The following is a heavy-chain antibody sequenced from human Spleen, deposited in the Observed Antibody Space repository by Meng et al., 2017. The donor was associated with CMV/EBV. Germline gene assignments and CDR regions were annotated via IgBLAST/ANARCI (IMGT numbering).Heavy chain of an antibody. J-gene: IGHJ4*02. CDR2: ISAYNGNT. CDR1: GYTFTRFG. CDR3: ARAPAAGMGLNDY. V-gene: IGHV1-18*01. D-gene: IGHD6-13*01. Sequence: ASVKVSCKASGYTFTRFGITWVRQAPGQGLEWMGWISAYNGNTNHAQKFQGRVTMTTDTSTSTAYMELRSLRSDDTAVYYCARAPAAGMGLNDYWGQGTLVTVSS.